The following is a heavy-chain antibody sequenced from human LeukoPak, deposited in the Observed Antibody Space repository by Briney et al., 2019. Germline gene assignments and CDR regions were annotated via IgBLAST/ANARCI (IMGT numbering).Heavy chain of an antibody. J-gene: IGHJ1*01. Sequence: GGSLRLSCAASGFTFSSYWMHWVRQAPGKGPVWVSRINTDGSSTSYADSVKGRFTVSRDNAKNSLFLQMSSLRAEDTAVYYCARFGVIITGRFQHWGQGTLVTVAS. CDR2: INTDGSST. V-gene: IGHV3-74*01. CDR3: ARFGVIITGRFQH. D-gene: IGHD3-10*01. CDR1: GFTFSSYW.